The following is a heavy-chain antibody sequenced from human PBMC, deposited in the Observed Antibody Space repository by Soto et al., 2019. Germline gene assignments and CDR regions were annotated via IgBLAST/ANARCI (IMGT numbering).Heavy chain of an antibody. Sequence: LGKGLEWIGDLYYSGSTNYNRSLKSRVTISVDTSKNQFYLKMSSVTAADTAVYYCAGMMGGFGESYWFDPWGQGTLVSVSS. J-gene: IGHJ5*02. V-gene: IGHV4-59*01. CDR3: AGMMGGFGESYWFDP. CDR2: LYYSGST. D-gene: IGHD3-10*01.